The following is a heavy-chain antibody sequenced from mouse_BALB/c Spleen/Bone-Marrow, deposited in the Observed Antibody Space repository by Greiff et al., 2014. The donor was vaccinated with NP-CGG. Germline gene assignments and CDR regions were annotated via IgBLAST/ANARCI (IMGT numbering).Heavy chain of an antibody. V-gene: IGHV1-82*01. CDR3: ALYDYDGLSWFAY. Sequence: QVQLQQSGPELVKPGASVKISCKASGYAFSSSWMNWVKQRPGQGLEWIARIYPGDGNTNYNGKFKGKATLTADKSSTTAYMQLSSLTSVDSAVYFCALYDYDGLSWFAYWGQGTLVTVSA. D-gene: IGHD2-4*01. CDR1: GYAFSSSW. J-gene: IGHJ3*01. CDR2: IYPGDGNT.